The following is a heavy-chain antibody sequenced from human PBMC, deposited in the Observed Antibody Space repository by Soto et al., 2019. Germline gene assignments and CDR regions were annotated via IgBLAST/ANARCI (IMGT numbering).Heavy chain of an antibody. CDR1: GFTFSSYW. CDR2: IKQDGSEK. V-gene: IGHV3-7*01. CDR3: ARSGYSGYDEGYFDY. D-gene: IGHD5-12*01. Sequence: HPGGSLRLSCAASGFTFSSYWMSWVRQAPGKGLEWVANIKQDGSEKYYVDSVKGRFTISRDNAKNSLYLQMNSLRAEDTAVYYCARSGYSGYDEGYFDYWGQGTLVTVSS. J-gene: IGHJ4*02.